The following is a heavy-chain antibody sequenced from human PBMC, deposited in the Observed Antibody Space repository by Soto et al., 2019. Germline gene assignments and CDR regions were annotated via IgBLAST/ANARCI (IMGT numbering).Heavy chain of an antibody. V-gene: IGHV4-31*03. D-gene: IGHD2-15*01. CDR2: IYYSGST. J-gene: IGHJ4*02. CDR1: GGSISSGGYY. CDR3: ARGIGEYCSGSSCYSDLTFFDY. Sequence: PSETLSLTCTVSGGSISSGGYYWSWMREGPGKGREWIGYIYYSGSTCYNPSRKSRVTISVDTSKTQFSLKLSSVTAADTAVYYCARGIGEYCSGSSCYSDLTFFDYWGQGTLVTVSS.